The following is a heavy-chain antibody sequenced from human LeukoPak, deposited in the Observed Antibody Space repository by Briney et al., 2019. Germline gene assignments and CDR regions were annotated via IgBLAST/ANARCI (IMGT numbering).Heavy chain of an antibody. J-gene: IGHJ4*02. D-gene: IGHD3-10*01. CDR1: GGTFSSYA. Sequence: SVKVSCKASGGTFSSYAISWVRQAPGQGLEWMGRIIPILGIANYAQKFQGRVTITADKSTSTAYMELSSLRSEDTAVYYCAREPPVPTNLYGSGSYYDYWGQGTLVTVSS. CDR3: AREPPVPTNLYGSGSYYDY. CDR2: IIPILGIA. V-gene: IGHV1-69*04.